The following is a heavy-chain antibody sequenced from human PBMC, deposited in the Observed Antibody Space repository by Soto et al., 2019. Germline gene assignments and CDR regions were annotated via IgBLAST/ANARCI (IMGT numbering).Heavy chain of an antibody. CDR3: ATYSWSSTSCFPF. CDR1: ADTFTSYY. J-gene: IGHJ4*02. Sequence: ASVKVSCKAPADTFTSYYIHWVRQAPGHGLEWMGIINPNGGSTRFAQTFQGRITMTTDTSTSTVYMELRSLRSEDTAVYYCATYSWSSTSCFPFWGQGTLVTVSS. CDR2: INPNGGST. D-gene: IGHD2-2*01. V-gene: IGHV1-46*01.